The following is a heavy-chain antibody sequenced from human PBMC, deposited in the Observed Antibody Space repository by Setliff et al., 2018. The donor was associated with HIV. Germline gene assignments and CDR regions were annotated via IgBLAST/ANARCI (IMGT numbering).Heavy chain of an antibody. V-gene: IGHV1-69*10. D-gene: IGHD6-19*01. J-gene: IGHJ4*02. CDR1: GGTFSSYA. CDR3: ARSSGWPREYFDY. Sequence: SVKVSCKASGGTFSSYAISWVRQAPGQGLEWMGGIIPILGIANYAQKFQGRVTITADKSTSTAYMELSGLRSEDTAVYYCARSSGWPREYFDYWGQGTLVTVSS. CDR2: IIPILGIA.